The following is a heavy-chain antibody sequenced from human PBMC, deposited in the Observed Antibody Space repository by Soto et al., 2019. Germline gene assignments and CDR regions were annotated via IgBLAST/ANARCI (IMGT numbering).Heavy chain of an antibody. D-gene: IGHD3-3*02. CDR1: GFDFTDHY. CDR3: ARARRVGVIFVITWAKIDY. CDR2: ISPDGGST. Sequence: ASVKVSCKASGFDFTDHYIHWVRQAPGQGLEWMGIISPDGGSTRYSQKFQARITMTRDTSTSTVYMELSSLRSEDTAIYYCARARRVGVIFVITWAKIDYWGQGTLVTVSS. V-gene: IGHV1-46*01. J-gene: IGHJ4*02.